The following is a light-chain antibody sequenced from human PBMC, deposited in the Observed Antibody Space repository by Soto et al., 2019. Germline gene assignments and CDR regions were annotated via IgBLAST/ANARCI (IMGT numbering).Light chain of an antibody. V-gene: IGLV2-14*01. J-gene: IGLJ1*01. Sequence: QSLLTQPASVSGSPGQSITISCTGTSSDVGGYNYVSWYQQHPGEAPKLLIYDVSNRPSGVSNRFSGSKSGNTASLTISGLQAEDEADYYCSSYRSSSTVYVFGTGTKVTVL. CDR3: SSYRSSSTVYV. CDR1: SSDVGGYNY. CDR2: DVS.